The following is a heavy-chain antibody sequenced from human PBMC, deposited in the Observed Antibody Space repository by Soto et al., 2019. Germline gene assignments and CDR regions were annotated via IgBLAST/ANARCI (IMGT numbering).Heavy chain of an antibody. D-gene: IGHD2-2*01. CDR3: ARDFPEVKYQLSNTTPYYYYYMDV. J-gene: IGHJ6*03. CDR1: GYTFTGYY. CDR2: INPNSGGT. Sequence: ASVKVSCKASGYTFTGYYMHWVRQAPGPGLEWMGWINPNSGGTNYEQKFQGWVTMTRDTSISTAYMELSRLRSDDTAVYYCARDFPEVKYQLSNTTPYYYYYMDVWGKGTTVTVSS. V-gene: IGHV1-2*04.